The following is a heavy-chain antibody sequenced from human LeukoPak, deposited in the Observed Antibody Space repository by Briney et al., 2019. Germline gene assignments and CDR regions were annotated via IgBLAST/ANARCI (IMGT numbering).Heavy chain of an antibody. CDR3: ARGGLWLRGFDY. CDR1: GGSFSGYY. D-gene: IGHD5-12*01. V-gene: IGHV4-34*01. CDR2: INHSGST. Sequence: SETLSLTCAVYGGSFSGYYWSWIRQPPGKGLEWIGEINHSGSTNYNPSLKSRVTISVNTSKNQFSLKLSSVTAADTAEYYCARGGLWLRGFDYWGQGTLVTVSS. J-gene: IGHJ4*02.